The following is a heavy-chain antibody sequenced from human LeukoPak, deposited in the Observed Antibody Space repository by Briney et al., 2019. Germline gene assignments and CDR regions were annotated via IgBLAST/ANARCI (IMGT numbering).Heavy chain of an antibody. D-gene: IGHD2-15*01. V-gene: IGHV4-59*01. J-gene: IGHJ5*02. CDR3: ARAVVVAATVKWYDP. CDR1: GGSISGYY. CDR2: IYYSGST. Sequence: PSETLSLTCTVSGGSISGYYWSWIRQSPGKGLEWIGYIYYSGSTNYNPSLKSRVTMSVDTSKNHFSLKVSSVTAADTAVYYCARAVVVAATVKWYDPWGQGTLVTVSS.